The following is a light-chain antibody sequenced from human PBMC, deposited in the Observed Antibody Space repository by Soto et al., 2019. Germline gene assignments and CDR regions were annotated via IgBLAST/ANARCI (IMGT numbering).Light chain of an antibody. CDR3: QQYGSSPYT. CDR2: GAS. V-gene: IGKV3-20*01. CDR1: QSVSSNY. Sequence: EIVLRQSPGTLSLSPGERATLSCRASQSVSSNYLAWYQQKPGQAPRLLIYGASGRATGIPDRFSGSGSGTDFTLTISRLEPEDFAVYYCQQYGSSPYTFGQGTKVDI. J-gene: IGKJ2*01.